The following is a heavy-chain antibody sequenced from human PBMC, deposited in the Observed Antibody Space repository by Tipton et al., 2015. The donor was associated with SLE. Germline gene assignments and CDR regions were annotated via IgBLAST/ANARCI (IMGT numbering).Heavy chain of an antibody. D-gene: IGHD3-3*01. CDR1: GASISTGGNY. J-gene: IGHJ4*02. V-gene: IGHV4-31*03. Sequence: TLSLTCTISGASISTGGNYWTWIRQHPGKGLEWIGYIYYSGSTDYNPSLKSRLSISLDTSQNQFSLRLTSVTAADTAVYYCARGNDFWSGYYALDYWGQGTLVTVSS. CDR2: IYYSGST. CDR3: ARGNDFWSGYYALDY.